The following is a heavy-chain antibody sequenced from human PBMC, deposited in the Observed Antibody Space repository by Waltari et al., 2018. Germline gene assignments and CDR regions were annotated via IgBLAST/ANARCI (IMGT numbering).Heavy chain of an antibody. Sequence: EVQLKQSGGGLVQPGGSLRLSCAASGFTFDSHWMHWVRQAPGKGLVWVSRITSDGSITGYADSVKGRFTISRDNAKNTLYLQMNSLRAEDTAVYYCAKECVDTAICDYWGQGTQVTVSS. V-gene: IGHV3-74*01. CDR3: AKECVDTAICDY. J-gene: IGHJ4*02. CDR2: ITSDGSIT. D-gene: IGHD5-18*01. CDR1: GFTFDSHW.